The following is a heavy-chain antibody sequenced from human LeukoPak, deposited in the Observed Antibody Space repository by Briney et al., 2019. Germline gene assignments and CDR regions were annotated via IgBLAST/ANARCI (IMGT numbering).Heavy chain of an antibody. D-gene: IGHD7-27*01. CDR2: IYYSGST. Sequence: SETLSLTCTVSGGSISSYYWSWIRQPPGKGLKWIWYIYYSGSTNYNPSLKSRVTISVDTSKNQFSLKLSSVTAADTAVYYCARNTAWGAFDIWGQGTMVTVSS. V-gene: IGHV4-59*01. CDR1: GGSISSYY. CDR3: ARNTAWGAFDI. J-gene: IGHJ3*02.